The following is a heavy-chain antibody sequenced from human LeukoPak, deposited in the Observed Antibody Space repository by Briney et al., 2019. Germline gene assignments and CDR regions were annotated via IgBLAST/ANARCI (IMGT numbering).Heavy chain of an antibody. CDR2: IYSGGST. Sequence: HPGGSLRLSCAASGFTVSSNYMSWVRQAPGKGLEWVSVIYSGGSTYYADSVKGRFTISRDNSKNTLYLQMNSLRAEDTAVYYCARTTTYYYYGMDVWGQGTTATVSS. V-gene: IGHV3-66*01. D-gene: IGHD1-1*01. J-gene: IGHJ6*02. CDR1: GFTVSSNY. CDR3: ARTTTYYYYGMDV.